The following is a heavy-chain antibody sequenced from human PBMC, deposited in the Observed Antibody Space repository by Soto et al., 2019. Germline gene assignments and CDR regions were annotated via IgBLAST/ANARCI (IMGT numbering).Heavy chain of an antibody. CDR2: ISAYNGNT. Sequence: ASVKVSCTASGYTFTSYGISWVRQAPGQGLEWMEWISAYNGNTNYAQKLQGRVTMTTDTSTSTAYMELRSLRSDDTAVYYCATINLRGTINWFDPWGQGTLVTVSS. D-gene: IGHD1-1*01. CDR3: ATINLRGTINWFDP. J-gene: IGHJ5*02. CDR1: GYTFTSYG. V-gene: IGHV1-18*01.